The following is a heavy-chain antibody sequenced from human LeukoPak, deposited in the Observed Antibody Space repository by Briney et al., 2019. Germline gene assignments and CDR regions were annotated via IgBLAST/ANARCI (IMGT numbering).Heavy chain of an antibody. V-gene: IGHV3-74*01. J-gene: IGHJ4*02. CDR3: TRTRYDGTYFDF. D-gene: IGHD1-26*01. Sequence: QTGGSLRLSCEASGFTFSTYWMHWVRQAPGKRLVWVSRIQSDGTGTTYADSVRGRFTISRDNAKNTLYLHMNSLRAEDTAVYYCTRTRYDGTYFDFWGQGTLVTVSS. CDR2: IQSDGTGT. CDR1: GFTFSTYW.